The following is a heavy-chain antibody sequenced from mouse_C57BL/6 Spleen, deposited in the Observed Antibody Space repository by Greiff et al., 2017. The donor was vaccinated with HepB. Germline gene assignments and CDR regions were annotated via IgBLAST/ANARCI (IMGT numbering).Heavy chain of an antibody. CDR3: VRSDYYGSSLAWFAY. CDR2: IRSKSNNYAT. CDR1: GFSFNTYA. V-gene: IGHV10-1*01. Sequence: EVQGVESGGGLVQPKGSLKLSCAASGFSFNTYAMNWVRQAPGKGLEWVARIRSKSNNYATYYADSVKDRFTISRDDSESMLYLQMNNLKTEDTAMYYCVRSDYYGSSLAWFAYWGQGTLVTVSA. D-gene: IGHD1-1*01. J-gene: IGHJ3*01.